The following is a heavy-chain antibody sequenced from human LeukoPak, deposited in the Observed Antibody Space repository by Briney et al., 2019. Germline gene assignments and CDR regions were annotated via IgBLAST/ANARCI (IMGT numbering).Heavy chain of an antibody. J-gene: IGHJ4*02. CDR3: ARESCTGGTCYFDDY. V-gene: IGHV1-18*01. Sequence: ASVKVSCTASGYTFTTYGISWVRQAPGQGLEWMGWSSAYNGDTKYAQKLQGRVTMTTDTSTSTAYMELRSLRSDDTAVYYCARESCTGGTCYFDDYWGQGTLVTVSS. D-gene: IGHD2-15*01. CDR2: SSAYNGDT. CDR1: GYTFTTYG.